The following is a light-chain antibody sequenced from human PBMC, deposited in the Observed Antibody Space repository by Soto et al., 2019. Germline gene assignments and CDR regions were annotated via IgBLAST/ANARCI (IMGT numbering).Light chain of an antibody. CDR2: GAS. J-gene: IGKJ1*01. Sequence: EIWMTQSPATLSVSPGERATLSCRASQSVSSNLAWYQQKPGQAPRLLIYGASTRATGIPARFSGSGSGTEFTLTISSLQSEDFAVYYCQQYNNWPRTWTFGQGTKVAIK. CDR1: QSVSSN. CDR3: QQYNNWPRTWT. V-gene: IGKV3-15*01.